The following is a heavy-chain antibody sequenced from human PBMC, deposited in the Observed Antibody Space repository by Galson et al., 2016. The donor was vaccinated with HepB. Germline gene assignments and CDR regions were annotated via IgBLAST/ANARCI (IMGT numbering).Heavy chain of an antibody. CDR1: GFTFRSYD. Sequence: SLRLSCAVSGFTFRSYDMHWVRQVTGKGLEWVAVISYDGSNKFYADSVKGRFTISRDNSKNTLYLQMNSLRDEDTAVYYCAKEAAPTVKAVSDVDYWGQGTLCTVSS. CDR3: AKEAAPTVKAVSDVDY. CDR2: ISYDGSNK. J-gene: IGHJ4*02. D-gene: IGHD4-11*01. V-gene: IGHV3-30*18.